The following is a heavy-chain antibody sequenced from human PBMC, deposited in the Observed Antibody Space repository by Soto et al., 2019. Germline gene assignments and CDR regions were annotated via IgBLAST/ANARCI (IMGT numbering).Heavy chain of an antibody. J-gene: IGHJ6*02. V-gene: IGHV3-11*06. CDR3: AXXXXXXFGAQFHQNLVDV. CDR2: INSRGTYT. D-gene: IGHD3-3*01. CDR1: GFKFPDYH. Sequence: QVQLVQSGGGLVEPGGSLRLSCAASGFKFPDYHMTWIRQAQGKGLEWISYINSRGTYTTYADSVRGRFTVSRDNAKNSLYLQMDSLTGEDTAVYYCAXXXXXXFGAQFHQNLVDVWGQGNMVTVAS.